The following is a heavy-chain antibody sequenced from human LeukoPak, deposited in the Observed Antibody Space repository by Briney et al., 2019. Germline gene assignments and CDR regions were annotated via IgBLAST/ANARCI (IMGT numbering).Heavy chain of an antibody. CDR3: AGGCRSGSYLSRYYYYMDV. J-gene: IGHJ6*03. CDR2: MNPNSGNT. V-gene: IGHV1-8*01. CDR1: GYTFTSYD. Sequence: ASVKVSCKASGYTFTSYDINWVRQATGQGLEWMGRMNPNSGNTGYAQKFQGRVTMTRNTSISTAYMELSSLRSEDTAVYYCAGGCRSGSYLSRYYYYMDVWGKGTTVTVSS. D-gene: IGHD1-26*01.